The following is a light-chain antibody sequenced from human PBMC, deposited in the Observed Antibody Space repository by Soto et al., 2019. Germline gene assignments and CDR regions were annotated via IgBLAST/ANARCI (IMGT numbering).Light chain of an antibody. Sequence: QSVLTHPPSASGTPGQRVTISCSGSSSSIGSNTVNWYQQLPGTAPKLLIYSNNQRPSGVPDRFSGSKSGTSASLAISGLQSEDEADYYCAAWDDSLNGVVFGGGTKLTVL. V-gene: IGLV1-44*01. CDR3: AAWDDSLNGVV. CDR2: SNN. CDR1: SSSIGSNT. J-gene: IGLJ2*01.